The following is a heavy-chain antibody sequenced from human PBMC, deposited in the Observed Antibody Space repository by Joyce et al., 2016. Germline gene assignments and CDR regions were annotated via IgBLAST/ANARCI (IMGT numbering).Heavy chain of an antibody. D-gene: IGHD2/OR15-2a*01. CDR1: GDSLTRSNFH. V-gene: IGHV4-39*01. CDR2: IYYSGST. J-gene: IGHJ4*02. CDR3: ASVSPANDY. Sequence: QVQLQESGPGLVKPSETLSFTCSVSGDSLTRSNFHWGWIRQPPGKGLEWIGSIYYSGSTYFNPSLKSRVTMSVDTSRNKYSLTLRSVTAADTAVYYCASVSPANDYWGRGTLVTVSS.